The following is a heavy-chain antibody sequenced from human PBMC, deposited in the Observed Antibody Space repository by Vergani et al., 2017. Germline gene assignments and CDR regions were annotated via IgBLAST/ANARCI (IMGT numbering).Heavy chain of an antibody. Sequence: VELLESGGGLAQPGGSLRVSCSASGFRVTTYYMSWVRQAPGKGLEWVSVIKSDGRTSYAESVRGRFTISRDTSRNAVYLQMNILRAEDTAVYSCASISTIVIPHGACDIWGQGTMVTVSS. CDR3: ASISTIVIPHGACDI. J-gene: IGHJ3*02. CDR1: GFRVTTYY. D-gene: IGHD3-22*01. CDR2: IKSDGRT. V-gene: IGHV3-66*01.